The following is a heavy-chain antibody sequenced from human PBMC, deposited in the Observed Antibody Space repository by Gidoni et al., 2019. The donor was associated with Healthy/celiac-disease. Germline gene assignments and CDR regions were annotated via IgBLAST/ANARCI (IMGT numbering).Heavy chain of an antibody. V-gene: IGHV4-59*01. J-gene: IGHJ5*02. CDR3: ARMWELLWWFDP. D-gene: IGHD1-26*01. Sequence: QVQLQESGPGLVKPSETLSLTCTVSGGSISSSYWSWIRQPPGKGLEWIGYIYYSGSTNYNPPLKSRVTISVDTSKNQFSLKLSSVTAADTAVYYCARMWELLWWFDPWGQGTLVTVSS. CDR1: GGSISSSY. CDR2: IYYSGST.